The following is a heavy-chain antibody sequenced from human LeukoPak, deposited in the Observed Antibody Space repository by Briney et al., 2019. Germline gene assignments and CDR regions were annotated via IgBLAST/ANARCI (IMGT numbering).Heavy chain of an antibody. Sequence: SETLSLTCSVSGYSISSGYYWGWIRQPAGKGLEWIGRIYTSGSTNYNPSLKSRVTILVDTSKNQFSLKLSSVTAADTAIYYCARGGYYGSGNNFRFDPWGQGTLVTVSS. CDR2: IYTSGST. D-gene: IGHD3-10*01. V-gene: IGHV4-61*02. CDR1: GYSISSGYY. CDR3: ARGGYYGSGNNFRFDP. J-gene: IGHJ5*02.